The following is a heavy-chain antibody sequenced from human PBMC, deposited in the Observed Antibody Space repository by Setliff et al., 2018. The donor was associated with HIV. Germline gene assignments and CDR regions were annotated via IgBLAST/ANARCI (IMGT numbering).Heavy chain of an antibody. J-gene: IGHJ6*02. V-gene: IGHV4-4*08. CDR3: ARDGPHYYGMDV. CDR2: IYTTERI. CDR1: GGSISGHY. Sequence: SETLSLTCSFSGGSISGHYWSWIRQTPGKGLEWIATIYTTERISYNPSLKSRVTISVDTSKNQFSLKLRFVTAADTAVYYCARDGPHYYGMDVWGQGTTVTVSS.